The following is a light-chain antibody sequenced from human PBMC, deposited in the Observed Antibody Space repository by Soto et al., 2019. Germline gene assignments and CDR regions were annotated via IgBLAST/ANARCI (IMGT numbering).Light chain of an antibody. CDR3: SSYTSKSSLI. Sequence: QSALTQPASVSGSPGQSITISCTGTSSDVGSYNFVSWYQHHAGTAPKLIIYEVRNRPSGISFRFSGSKSGNTASLTISGLQAEDEADYYCSSYTSKSSLIFGGGTKLTVL. CDR1: SSDVGSYNF. V-gene: IGLV2-14*01. CDR2: EVR. J-gene: IGLJ2*01.